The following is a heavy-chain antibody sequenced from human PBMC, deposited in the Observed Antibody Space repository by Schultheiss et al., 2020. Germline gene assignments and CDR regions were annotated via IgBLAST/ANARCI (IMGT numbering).Heavy chain of an antibody. CDR2: IIPIFGTA. CDR3: ARSGYCSGGSCYRQSPVYYYYGMDV. J-gene: IGHJ6*04. V-gene: IGHV1-69*13. CDR1: GGTFSSYA. D-gene: IGHD2-15*01. Sequence: SVKVSCKASGGTFSSYAISWVRQAPGQGLEWMGGIIPIFGTANYAQKFQGRVTITADESTSTAYMELSSLRSEDTAVYYCARSGYCSGGSCYRQSPVYYYYGMDVWGKGTTVNVYS.